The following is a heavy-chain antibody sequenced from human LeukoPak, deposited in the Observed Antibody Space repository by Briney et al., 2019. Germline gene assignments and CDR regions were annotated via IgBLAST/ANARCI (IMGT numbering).Heavy chain of an antibody. CDR1: GFTFSSYS. CDR3: ARGRDTAPDY. J-gene: IGHJ4*02. V-gene: IGHV3-21*01. D-gene: IGHD5-18*01. Sequence: GGSLQLSCAASGFTFSSYSMNWVRPAPGKGLEWVSSISSSSSYIYYADSVKGRFTISRDNAKNSLYLQMNSLRAEDTAVYYCARGRDTAPDYWGQGTLVTVSS. CDR2: ISSSSSYI.